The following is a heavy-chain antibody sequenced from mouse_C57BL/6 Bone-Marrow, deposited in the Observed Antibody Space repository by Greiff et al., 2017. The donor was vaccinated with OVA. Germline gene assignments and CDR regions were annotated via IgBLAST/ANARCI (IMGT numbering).Heavy chain of an antibody. CDR1: GFTFSGYT. V-gene: IGHV5-9*04. CDR3: ARLYCSNSWFAY. CDR2: IGGGGGNT. Sequence: EVQLQESGGGLVKPGGSLKFSCAASGFTFSGYTMSWVRQTPEQRLEWVATIGGGGGNTYYPDSVKGRFANARDNAKKTLYLQMGSLRSEDTALYYCARLYCSNSWFAYWGQGTLVTVSA. J-gene: IGHJ3*01. D-gene: IGHD2-5*01.